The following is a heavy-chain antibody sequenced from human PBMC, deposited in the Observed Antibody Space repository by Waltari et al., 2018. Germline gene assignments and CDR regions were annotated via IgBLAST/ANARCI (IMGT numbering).Heavy chain of an antibody. D-gene: IGHD3-9*01. V-gene: IGHV4-61*02. Sequence: QVQLQESGPGLVKPSQTLSLTCTVSGGSISSGSYHWSWIRQPAGKGLEWIGRIYTSGSTNYNPSLKSRVTISVDTSTNQFSLKLSSVTAADTAVYYCARDQGVDLRYFPIHAFDIWGQGTMVTVSS. CDR2: IYTSGST. J-gene: IGHJ3*02. CDR3: ARDQGVDLRYFPIHAFDI. CDR1: GGSISSGSYH.